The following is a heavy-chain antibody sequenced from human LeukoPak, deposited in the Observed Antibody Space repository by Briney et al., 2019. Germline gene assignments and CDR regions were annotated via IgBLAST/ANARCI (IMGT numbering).Heavy chain of an antibody. D-gene: IGHD5-24*01. V-gene: IGHV1-46*01. CDR2: INPSGGTT. CDR3: ARGGDGYNLYMDV. Sequence: ASVKVSCKASGYTFTSYYMHWVRQAPGQGLEWMGLINPSGGTTRYAQKFQGRVTMTRNTSISTAYMELSSLRSEDTAVYYCARGGDGYNLYMDVWGKGTTVTISS. CDR1: GYTFTSYY. J-gene: IGHJ6*03.